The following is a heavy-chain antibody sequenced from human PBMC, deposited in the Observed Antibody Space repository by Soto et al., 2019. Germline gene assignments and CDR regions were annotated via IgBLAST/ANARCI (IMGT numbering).Heavy chain of an antibody. CDR1: GGSISSGGYY. J-gene: IGHJ6*02. CDR3: ARDRLVVVAATHYYYYYGMDV. Sequence: QVQLQESGPGLVKPSQTLSLTCTVSGGSISSGGYYWSWIRQHPGKGLEWIGYIYYSGSTYYNPSLKRRVTISVDTSKNQFSLKLSSVTAADTAVYYCARDRLVVVAATHYYYYYGMDVWGQGTTVTVSS. CDR2: IYYSGST. V-gene: IGHV4-31*03. D-gene: IGHD2-15*01.